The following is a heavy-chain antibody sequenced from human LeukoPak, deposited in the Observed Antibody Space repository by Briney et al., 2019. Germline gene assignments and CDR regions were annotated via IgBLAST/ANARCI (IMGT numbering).Heavy chain of an antibody. D-gene: IGHD3-10*01. CDR2: ISPSDIIV. CDR3: ARTKDYYGSEPYYFDY. Sequence: GGSLRLSCAASGFTFSSYSMNWVRQAPGKGLEWVSYISPSDIIVYHVDSVKGRFTVSRDNAKNALFLQMNSLRAEDTAVYYCARTKDYYGSEPYYFDYWGQGALVTVSS. CDR1: GFTFSSYS. V-gene: IGHV3-48*04. J-gene: IGHJ4*02.